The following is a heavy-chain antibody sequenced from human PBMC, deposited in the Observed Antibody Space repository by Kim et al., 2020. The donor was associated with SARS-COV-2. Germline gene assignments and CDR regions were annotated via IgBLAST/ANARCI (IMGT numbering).Heavy chain of an antibody. V-gene: IGHV3-23*01. J-gene: IGHJ4*02. CDR2: INNSGTRT. CDR1: GFSFNDYA. D-gene: IGHD4-17*01. Sequence: GGSLRLSCAASGFSFNDYAMSWVRQAPGKGLEWVSAINNSGTRTFYADSVKGRFAISRDNSKNMVYLQMNNLRAEDTAVYYCAENYGLDYWGQGTLVIVSS. CDR3: AENYGLDY.